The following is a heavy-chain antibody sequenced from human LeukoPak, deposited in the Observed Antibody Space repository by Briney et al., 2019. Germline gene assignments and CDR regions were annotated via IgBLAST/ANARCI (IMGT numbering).Heavy chain of an antibody. D-gene: IGHD3-10*01. CDR1: GGSISSYQ. CDR2: IYYSGGT. V-gene: IGHV4-59*01. Sequence: KPSETLSLTCTLSGGSISSYQWSWIRQPPGKGLEWIGYIYYSGGTNYNPSLKSRVTISVDTSKNQFSLKLSSVTAADTAVYYCARENYYGSGGLYYYYYMDVWGKGTTVTISS. J-gene: IGHJ6*03. CDR3: ARENYYGSGGLYYYYYMDV.